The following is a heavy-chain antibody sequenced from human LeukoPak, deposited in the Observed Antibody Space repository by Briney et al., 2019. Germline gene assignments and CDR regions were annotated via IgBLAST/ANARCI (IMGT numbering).Heavy chain of an antibody. Sequence: PGGSLRLSCAASGFTFSSYAMSWVRQAPGKGLEWVSSISGSGGSTYYVDSVKGRFTISRGNSKNTLYLQMNSLRGEDTAVYYCAKRDSSGWYVAAGIDYWGQGTLVTVSS. CDR1: GFTFSSYA. CDR3: AKRDSSGWYVAAGIDY. V-gene: IGHV3-23*01. J-gene: IGHJ4*02. D-gene: IGHD6-19*01. CDR2: ISGSGGST.